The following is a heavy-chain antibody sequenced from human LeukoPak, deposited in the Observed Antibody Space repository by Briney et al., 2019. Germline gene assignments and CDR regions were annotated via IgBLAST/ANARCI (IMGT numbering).Heavy chain of an antibody. Sequence: GASVTVSCKASGYTFTNYDFNWVRQATGQRPEWMGWMSPNSGDTGYAQKFQDRVTMTRNTSISTAYMELSSLRSDDTAVYYCARGPPNWGYDFWGPGTLVTVSS. CDR1: GYTFTNYD. CDR2: MSPNSGDT. CDR3: ARGPPNWGYDF. D-gene: IGHD7-27*01. J-gene: IGHJ4*02. V-gene: IGHV1-8*01.